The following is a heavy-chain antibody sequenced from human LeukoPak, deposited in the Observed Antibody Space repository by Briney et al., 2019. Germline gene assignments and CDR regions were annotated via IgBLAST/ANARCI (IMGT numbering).Heavy chain of an antibody. CDR1: GFTFDDYA. CDR2: ISCNSVSI. D-gene: IGHD3-22*01. Sequence: GGSLRLSCAASGFTFDDYAMHWVRQAPGKGLEWVSGISCNSVSIDYADSVKGRFTISRDNAKNSLYLQMNSLRAEDTALYYCAKDVANYYDRSGYPNAFDIWGQGTMVTVSS. J-gene: IGHJ3*02. V-gene: IGHV3-9*01. CDR3: AKDVANYYDRSGYPNAFDI.